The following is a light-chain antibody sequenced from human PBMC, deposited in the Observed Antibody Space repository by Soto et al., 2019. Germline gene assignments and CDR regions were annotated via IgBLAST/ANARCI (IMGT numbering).Light chain of an antibody. J-gene: IGKJ3*01. CDR3: QQHGSWGIT. CDR1: QSVSSN. V-gene: IGKV3-20*01. Sequence: EIVMTQSPATLSVSPGERATLSCRASQSVSSNLAWYQQKPGQAPRLLIYGASNRATGIPDRFSGSGSGTDFTLTISRLEPEDFAVYYCQQHGSWGITFGPGTKVDIK. CDR2: GAS.